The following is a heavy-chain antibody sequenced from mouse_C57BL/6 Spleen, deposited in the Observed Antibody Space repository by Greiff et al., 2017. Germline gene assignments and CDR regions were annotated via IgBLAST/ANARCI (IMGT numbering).Heavy chain of an antibody. Sequence: QVQLQQPGAELVKPGASVKLSCKASGYTFTSYWMHWVKQRPGQGLEWIGMIHPNSGSTNYNEKFKSKATLTVDKSSSTAYMQLSSLTSEDSAVXYCASSYYYGSSYWYFDVWGTGTTVTVSS. CDR1: GYTFTSYW. J-gene: IGHJ1*03. V-gene: IGHV1-64*01. CDR2: IHPNSGST. D-gene: IGHD1-1*01. CDR3: ASSYYYGSSYWYFDV.